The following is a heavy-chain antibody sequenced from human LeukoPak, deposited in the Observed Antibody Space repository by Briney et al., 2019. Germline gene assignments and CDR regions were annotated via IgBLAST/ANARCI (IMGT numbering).Heavy chain of an antibody. Sequence: GGSLRLSCEASGFTFGSHAMYWVRQAPGKGLEWVAGIFGSGGSPHYADSVKGRFTISRDNPRNTVYLQINSLRDDDTAIYYCGKTTVGYSSGQKPAWPVDFWGQGTLVTVSS. CDR3: GKTTVGYSSGQKPAWPVDF. D-gene: IGHD2-15*01. J-gene: IGHJ4*02. V-gene: IGHV3-23*01. CDR1: GFTFGSHA. CDR2: IFGSGGSP.